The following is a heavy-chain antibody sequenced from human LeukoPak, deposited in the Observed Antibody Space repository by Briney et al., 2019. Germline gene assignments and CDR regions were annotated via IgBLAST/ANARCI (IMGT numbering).Heavy chain of an antibody. D-gene: IGHD2-21*01. V-gene: IGHV1-69*13. CDR1: GGTFSSYA. CDR3: ARSFYCGGDCYPPFDY. Sequence: GASVKVSCKASGGTFSSYAISWVRQAPGQGLEWMGGIIPIFGTANYAQKFQGRVTITADESTSTAYMELSSLRSEDTAVYYCARSFYCGGDCYPPFDYWGQGTLVTVSS. CDR2: IIPIFGTA. J-gene: IGHJ4*02.